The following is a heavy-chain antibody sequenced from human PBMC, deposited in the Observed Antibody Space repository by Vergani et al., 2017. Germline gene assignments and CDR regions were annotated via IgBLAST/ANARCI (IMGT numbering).Heavy chain of an antibody. J-gene: IGHJ3*02. D-gene: IGHD2-15*01. CDR2: IKKDGITK. CDR3: ARDISPESGETYYDANDI. Sequence: EVQLVESGGGLVQPGRSLRLSCAASGFTFSNSWMSWVRQAPGKGLEWVANIKKDGITKHYVDTVKGRFTVSRDNAKMSLFLQMDSLRVEDTAVYYCARDISPESGETYYDANDIWGEGTTVTVSS. V-gene: IGHV3-7*01. CDR1: GFTFSNSW.